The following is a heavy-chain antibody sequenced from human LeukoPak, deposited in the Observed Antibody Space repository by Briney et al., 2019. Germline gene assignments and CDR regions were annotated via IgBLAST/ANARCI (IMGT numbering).Heavy chain of an antibody. D-gene: IGHD5-12*01. CDR1: GYTFTSYG. CDR3: ARASTRYSGYDYFY. Sequence: GASVKVSCKASGYTFTSYGISWVRQAPGQGLEWMGWISAYNGNTNYAQKLQGRVTMTTDTSTSTAYMELRSLRSDDTAVYYCARASTRYSGYDYFYWGQGTLVTVSS. CDR2: ISAYNGNT. V-gene: IGHV1-18*01. J-gene: IGHJ4*02.